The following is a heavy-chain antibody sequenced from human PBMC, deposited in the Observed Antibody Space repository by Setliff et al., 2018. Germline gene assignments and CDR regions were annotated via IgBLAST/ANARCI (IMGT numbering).Heavy chain of an antibody. CDR1: GGSISSYY. CDR3: ARYYGSGPLNWFDP. J-gene: IGHJ5*02. D-gene: IGHD3-10*01. CDR2: IYTSGST. Sequence: PSETLSLTCTVSGGSISSYYWSWIRQPAGKGLEWIGRIYTSGSTKYNPSLKSRVTMSVDTSKNQFSLKLSSVTAADTAVYYCARYYGSGPLNWFDPWGQGTLVTVSS. V-gene: IGHV4-4*07.